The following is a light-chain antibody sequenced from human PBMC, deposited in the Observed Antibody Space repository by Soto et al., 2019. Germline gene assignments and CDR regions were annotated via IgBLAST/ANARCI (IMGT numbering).Light chain of an antibody. Sequence: VMTQSPATLSLSPGDSATLSCRGSQSVSSNLAWYQHKPGQAPRLLIYAAYTRATGVPARFSGSGSGTEFTLTISSLQSEDFAVYYCQMYTNWPPWTCGQGTKVDIK. J-gene: IGKJ1*01. CDR3: QMYTNWPPWT. CDR1: QSVSSN. CDR2: AAY. V-gene: IGKV3-15*01.